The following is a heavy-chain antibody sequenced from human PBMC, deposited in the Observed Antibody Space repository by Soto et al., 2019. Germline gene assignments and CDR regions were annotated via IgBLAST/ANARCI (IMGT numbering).Heavy chain of an antibody. CDR2: INHSGST. Sequence: QVQLQQWGAGLLKPSETLSLTCAVYGGSFSGYYWSWIRQPPGKGLEWIGEINHSGSTNYNPSLKNRVPISVDRAKNPFSLKLSSAYAAESAVYYCATGRSVSMVRGTRSYWYFEPWGRGTLVTVSS. D-gene: IGHD3-10*01. CDR1: GGSFSGYY. V-gene: IGHV4-34*01. CDR3: ATGRSVSMVRGTRSYWYFEP. J-gene: IGHJ2*01.